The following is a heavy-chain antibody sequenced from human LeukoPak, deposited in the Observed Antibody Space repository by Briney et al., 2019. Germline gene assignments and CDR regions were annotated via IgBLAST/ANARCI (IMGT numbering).Heavy chain of an antibody. Sequence: GGSLRLSCTASGFTFGDYAMSWVRQAPGKGLEWVSYISSSGSTIYYADSVKGRFTISRDNAKNSLYLQMNSLRAEDTAVYYCARERNYGLFDYWGQGTLVTVSS. V-gene: IGHV3-11*01. CDR2: ISSSGSTI. CDR3: ARERNYGLFDY. J-gene: IGHJ4*02. D-gene: IGHD3-10*01. CDR1: GFTFGDYA.